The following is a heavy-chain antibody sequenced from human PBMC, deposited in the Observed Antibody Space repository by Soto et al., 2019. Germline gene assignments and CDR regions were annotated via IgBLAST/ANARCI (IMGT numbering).Heavy chain of an antibody. Sequence: ASVKVSCKASGYPFTGYYMHWVRQAPGQGLEWMGWINPNSGGTNYAQKFQGRVTMTRDTSISTAYMELSRLRSDDTAVYYCARDPSSSGYYVILTGYYYGYGMDVWGQGTTVTVSS. J-gene: IGHJ6*02. CDR2: INPNSGGT. V-gene: IGHV1-2*02. CDR1: GYPFTGYY. CDR3: ARDPSSSGYYVILTGYYYGYGMDV. D-gene: IGHD3-9*01.